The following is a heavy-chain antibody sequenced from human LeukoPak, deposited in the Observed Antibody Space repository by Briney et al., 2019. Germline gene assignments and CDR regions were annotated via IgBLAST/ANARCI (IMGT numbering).Heavy chain of an antibody. Sequence: GESLKISCEASGYKFTTDYIGWVRQMPGKGLEWMGIIYPDDSETNYSPSFKGQVTMSVDKSITTAFLQWSSLKASDTAMYYCARQTYGSRFDAFDIWGQGTMVTVSS. CDR1: GYKFTTDY. V-gene: IGHV5-51*01. J-gene: IGHJ3*02. CDR3: ARQTYGSRFDAFDI. CDR2: IYPDDSET. D-gene: IGHD3-22*01.